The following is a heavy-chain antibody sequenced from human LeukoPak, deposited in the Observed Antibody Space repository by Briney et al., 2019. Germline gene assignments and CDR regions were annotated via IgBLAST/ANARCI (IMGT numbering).Heavy chain of an antibody. V-gene: IGHV3-11*01. CDR1: GFTFSDYY. Sequence: GGSLRLSCAASGFTFSDYYMSWIRQAPGKGLEWVSYISSSGSTIYYADPVKGRFTISRDNAKNSLYLQMNSLRAEDTAVYYCARAVLEDIVVVPAAIPYYYMDVWGKGTTVTVSS. J-gene: IGHJ6*03. CDR3: ARAVLEDIVVVPAAIPYYYMDV. D-gene: IGHD2-2*02. CDR2: ISSSGSTI.